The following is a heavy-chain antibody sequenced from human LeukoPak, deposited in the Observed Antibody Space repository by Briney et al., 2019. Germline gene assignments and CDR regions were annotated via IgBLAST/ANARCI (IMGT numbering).Heavy chain of an antibody. CDR1: GGSISSYY. V-gene: IGHV4-59*08. J-gene: IGHJ3*02. CDR2: IYYSGST. CDR3: ARFHGASAFITMIVGIADAFDI. D-gene: IGHD3-22*01. Sequence: SETLSLTCTVSGGSISSYYWSWIRQPPGKGLEWIGYIYYSGSTNYNPSLKSRVTISVDTSKHQFSLKLSSVTAADTAVYYCARFHGASAFITMIVGIADAFDIWGQGTMVTVSS.